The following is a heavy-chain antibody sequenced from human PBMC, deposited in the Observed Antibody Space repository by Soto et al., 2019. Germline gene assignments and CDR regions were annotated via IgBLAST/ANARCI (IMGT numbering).Heavy chain of an antibody. Sequence: QVRLVQSGAEVKKPGDSVSVSCKAPEYTFANHFIHWVRQAPGQGLEWMGIVNPSGGPTRYTQKFQGRVPKTRDTSPRQGYMVLSRLTSADTAVYYCAREGSYYFDSRIDYWGQGTLVTVSS. D-gene: IGHD3-10*01. CDR3: AREGSYYFDSRIDY. J-gene: IGHJ4*02. CDR2: VNPSGGPT. CDR1: EYTFANHF. V-gene: IGHV1-46*01.